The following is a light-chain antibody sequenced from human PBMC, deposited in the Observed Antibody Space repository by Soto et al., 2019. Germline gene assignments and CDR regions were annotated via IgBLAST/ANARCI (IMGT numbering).Light chain of an antibody. V-gene: IGKV1-39*01. Sequence: DLPMTQSPSSLSASVGDRVTITCRASQSISTYLNWYQQRPGKAPKLLISAASSLQSGVPSRFSGSGSGTDFTLTISSLQPEDFATYYCQQSYRMPRTFGQGTKVEIK. CDR2: AAS. CDR1: QSISTY. CDR3: QQSYRMPRT. J-gene: IGKJ1*01.